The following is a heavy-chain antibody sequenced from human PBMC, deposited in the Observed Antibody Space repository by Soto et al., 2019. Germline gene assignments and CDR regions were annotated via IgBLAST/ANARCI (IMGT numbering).Heavy chain of an antibody. J-gene: IGHJ3*02. D-gene: IGHD1-26*01. V-gene: IGHV3-66*01. CDR1: GFTVSSNY. CDR3: ARDGKSGSYYDAFDI. Sequence: GGSLRLSCAASGFTVSSNYMSWVRQAPGKGLEWVSVIYSGGSTYYADSVKGRFTISRDNSKNTLYLQMNSLRAEDTAVYYCARDGKSGSYYDAFDIWGQGTMVTVSS. CDR2: IYSGGST.